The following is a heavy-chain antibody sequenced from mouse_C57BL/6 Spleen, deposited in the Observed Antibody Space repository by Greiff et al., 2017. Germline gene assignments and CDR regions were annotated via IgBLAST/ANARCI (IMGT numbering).Heavy chain of an antibody. CDR1: GYTFTSYG. D-gene: IGHD2-3*01. J-gene: IGHJ4*01. CDR2: IYPRSGNT. CDR3: ARRYEYAMDY. V-gene: IGHV1-81*01. Sequence: VQLQQPGAELARPGASVKLSCKASGYTFTSYGISWVKQRTGQGLEWIGEIYPRSGNTYYNEKFKGKATLTADKSSSTAYMELRSLTSEDSAVYFCARRYEYAMDYWGQGTSVTVSS.